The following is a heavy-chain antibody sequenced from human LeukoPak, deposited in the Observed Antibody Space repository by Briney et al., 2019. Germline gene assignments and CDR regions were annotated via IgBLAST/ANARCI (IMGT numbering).Heavy chain of an antibody. D-gene: IGHD3-10*01. CDR2: IRYDGSNK. V-gene: IGHV3-30*02. CDR1: GFTFSSYG. J-gene: IGHJ5*02. Sequence: PGGSLRLSCAASGFTFSSYGMHWVRQAPGKGLEWVAFIRYDGSNKYYADSVKGRFTISRDNSKNTLYLQMNSLRAEDTAVYYCAGLLWFGELAFDPWGQGTLVTVSS. CDR3: AGLLWFGELAFDP.